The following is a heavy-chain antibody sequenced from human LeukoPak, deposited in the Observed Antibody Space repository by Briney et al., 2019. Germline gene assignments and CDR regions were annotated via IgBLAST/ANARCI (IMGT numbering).Heavy chain of an antibody. CDR1: GGSISSSSYY. J-gene: IGHJ2*01. CDR2: IYYSGST. Sequence: KPSETLSLTCTVSGGSISSSSYYWGWIRQPPGKGLEWIGSIYYSGSTYYNPSLKSRVTISVDTSKNQFSLKLSSVTAADTAVYYCARHDYGPYWYFDLWGRGTLVTVSS. CDR3: ARHDYGPYWYFDL. V-gene: IGHV4-39*01. D-gene: IGHD4-17*01.